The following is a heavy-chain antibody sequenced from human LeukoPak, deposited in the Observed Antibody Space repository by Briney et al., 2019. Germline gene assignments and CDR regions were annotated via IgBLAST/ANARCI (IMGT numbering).Heavy chain of an antibody. CDR1: GGSFSGDF. V-gene: IGHV4-34*01. Sequence: SETLSLTCAVYGGSFSGDFWSWIRQSPGKGLEWIGEINHSGSTNYNPSLKSRVTISVDTSKNQFSLKLSSVTAADTAVYYCASSRRYYYYMDVWGKGTTVTISS. CDR2: INHSGST. CDR3: ASSRRYYYYMDV. J-gene: IGHJ6*03.